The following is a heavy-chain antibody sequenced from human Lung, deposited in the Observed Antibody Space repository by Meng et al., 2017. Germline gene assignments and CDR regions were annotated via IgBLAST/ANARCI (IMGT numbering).Heavy chain of an antibody. D-gene: IGHD2-15*01. CDR3: ARSGYCSGSSCYGSFDS. V-gene: IGHV4-30-2*01. J-gene: IGHJ4*02. Sequence: QLQLQESGSGLVKPSQTLSLTCARSGGPISSGGYSWSWIRQPPGKGLEWIGYISHSGSTYYNPSLKNRFTISVDRSKNQFSLRLTSVTAADTAVYSCARSGYCSGSSCYGSFDSWGQGTLVTVSS. CDR2: ISHSGST. CDR1: GGPISSGGYS.